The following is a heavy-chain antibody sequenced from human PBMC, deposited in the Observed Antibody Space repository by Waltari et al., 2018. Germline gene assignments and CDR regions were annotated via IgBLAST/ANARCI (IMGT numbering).Heavy chain of an antibody. V-gene: IGHV3-23*01. CDR1: GFSFSRDA. J-gene: IGHJ5*02. CDR2: MSGSAGNT. CDR3: AKGGLSSSWPKNWFDP. Sequence: EVQVLESGGGLVQPGGSLRLSCAASGFSFSRDAVSWVRQAPGKGLEWVSAMSGSAGNTYYSDSVKGRFTLSRDNSNNTVYLQMNSLRADDTAVYYCAKGGLSSSWPKNWFDPWGQGTLVTVSS. D-gene: IGHD6-19*01.